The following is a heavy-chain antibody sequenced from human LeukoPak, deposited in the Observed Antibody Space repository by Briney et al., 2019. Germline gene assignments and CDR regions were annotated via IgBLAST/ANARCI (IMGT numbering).Heavy chain of an antibody. Sequence: GGPLRLSCAASGFTVSSNYMSWVRQAPGKGLEWVSVIYSGGSTYYADSVKGRFTISRDNSKNTLYLQMNSLRAEDTAVYYCAKGRYCSSTSCYYYYYYGMDVWGQGTTVTVSS. J-gene: IGHJ6*02. CDR2: IYSGGST. CDR3: AKGRYCSSTSCYYYYYYGMDV. V-gene: IGHV3-53*01. CDR1: GFTVSSNY. D-gene: IGHD2-2*01.